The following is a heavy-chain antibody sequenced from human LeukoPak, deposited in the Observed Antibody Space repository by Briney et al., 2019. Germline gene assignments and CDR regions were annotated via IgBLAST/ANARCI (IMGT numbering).Heavy chain of an antibody. CDR3: ARVGDHFHWYLDL. J-gene: IGHJ2*01. CDR2: LYSGSDT. Sequence: GGSLTLSCAASGFSVSLNYMNWVRQAPGKGLEWVSILYSGSDTYYADSVKGRFTISRDSSKNMLFLHMNSLRAEDTAVYYCARVGDHFHWYLDLWGRGTLVTVSS. D-gene: IGHD3-3*02. V-gene: IGHV3-53*01. CDR1: GFSVSLNY.